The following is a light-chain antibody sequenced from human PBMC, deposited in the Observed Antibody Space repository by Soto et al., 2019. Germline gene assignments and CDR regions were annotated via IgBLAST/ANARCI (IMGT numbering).Light chain of an antibody. CDR2: EVS. CDR3: CSYAGNVEV. CDR1: SSDVGGYNY. V-gene: IGLV2-11*01. J-gene: IGLJ1*01. Sequence: QSALTQPPSVSGSPGQSVTISCTGTSSDVGGYNYVSWFQQHPGKAPKVMIYEVSKRPSGVPDRFSGSKSGNTASLTISGLQAEDEDDYYCCSYAGNVEVFGTGTKLTVL.